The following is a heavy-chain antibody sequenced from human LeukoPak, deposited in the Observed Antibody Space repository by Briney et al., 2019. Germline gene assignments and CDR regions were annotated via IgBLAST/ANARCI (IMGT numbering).Heavy chain of an antibody. CDR2: TWHDGSKK. CDR3: ARGAFRSSSYYYYGLVV. CDR1: GFTFSSYD. D-gene: IGHD3-3*02. J-gene: IGHJ6*02. Sequence: GGSQRLSCAASGFTFSSYDMHWVRQAPGKGLEWVAVTWHDGSKKYYVDSVKGRFTVSRDNSKNMMFLQVNSLRAEDTAVYYCARGAFRSSSYYYYGLVVWGQGTTVTVSS. V-gene: IGHV3-33*01.